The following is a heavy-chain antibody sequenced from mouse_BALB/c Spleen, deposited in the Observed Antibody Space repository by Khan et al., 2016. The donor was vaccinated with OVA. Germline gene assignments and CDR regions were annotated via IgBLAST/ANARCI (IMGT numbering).Heavy chain of an antibody. J-gene: IGHJ3*01. CDR3: ARWDFVSSPWFAY. V-gene: IGHV1-9*01. CDR1: GYTFSTYW. CDR2: ILPGSGNT. Sequence: QVQLQQPGAELMKPGASVKISCKATGYTFSTYWIEWVKQRPGHGLEWIGEILPGSGNTKYNEKFKGKATFSADTSSNTAYMQLSSLTSEDSAVYYCARWDFVSSPWFAYWGQGTLVTVSA. D-gene: IGHD1-1*01.